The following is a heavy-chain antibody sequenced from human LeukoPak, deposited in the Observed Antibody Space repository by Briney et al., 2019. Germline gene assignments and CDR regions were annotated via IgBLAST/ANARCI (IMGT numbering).Heavy chain of an antibody. D-gene: IGHD5-12*01. CDR2: MNPNSSNT. CDR3: ARGGYDDGHFDY. V-gene: IGHV1-8*03. J-gene: IGHJ4*02. CDR1: GDTFSSYD. Sequence: ASVKVSCKASGDTFSSYDSNWVRQAPGQGLEWMGWMNPNSSNTGYAQRFQGRVTITRNTSISTAYMELSSLRSEDTAVYYCARGGYDDGHFDYWGQGTLVTVSS.